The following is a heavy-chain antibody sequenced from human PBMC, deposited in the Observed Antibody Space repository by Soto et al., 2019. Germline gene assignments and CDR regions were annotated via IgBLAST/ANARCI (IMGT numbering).Heavy chain of an antibody. CDR2: IVPIVDTA. CDR1: GGTFSSYA. V-gene: IGHV1-69*13. D-gene: IGHD3-22*01. Sequence: SVKVSCKTSGGTFSSYAISWVRQAPGQGLEWMGGIVPIVDTATYAQKFQGRVTITADESTSTAYMELSSLRSEDTAVYYCARDRGPSSGYYPYWFDPWGQGTLVTVSS. CDR3: ARDRGPSSGYYPYWFDP. J-gene: IGHJ5*02.